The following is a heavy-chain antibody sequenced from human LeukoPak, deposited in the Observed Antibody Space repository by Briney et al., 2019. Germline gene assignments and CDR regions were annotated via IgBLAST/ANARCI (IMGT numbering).Heavy chain of an antibody. CDR2: IKGDGSST. J-gene: IGHJ6*02. Sequence: QSGGSLRLSCAASGFTFSSYWMHWVRQAPGKGLVWVSHIKGDGSSTSYADSVKGRFTISRDNAKNTLYLQMNSLRAEDTAVYYCARDRNYAMDGWGPGSTVTVSS. V-gene: IGHV3-74*01. CDR3: ARDRNYAMDG. CDR1: GFTFSSYW.